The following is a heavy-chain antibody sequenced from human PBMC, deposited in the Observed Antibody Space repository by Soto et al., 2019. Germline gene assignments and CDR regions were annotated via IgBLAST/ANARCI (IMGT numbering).Heavy chain of an antibody. Sequence: GGSLRLSCAASGFTFSGSAMHWVRQASGKGLEWVGRIRSKANSYATAYAASVKGRFTISRDDSKNTAYLQMNSLKTEDTAVFYCTRPRVDYYYYYMDVWGKGTTVTVSS. CDR3: TRPRVDYYYYYMDV. V-gene: IGHV3-73*01. CDR1: GFTFSGSA. CDR2: IRSKANSYAT. J-gene: IGHJ6*03.